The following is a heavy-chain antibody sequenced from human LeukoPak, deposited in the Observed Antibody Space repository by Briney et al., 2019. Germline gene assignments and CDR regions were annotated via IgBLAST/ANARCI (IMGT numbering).Heavy chain of an antibody. Sequence: SGGSLRLSCAASGFTFSSYGMHWVRQAPGKGLEWVAVLWYDGSNKYYADSVKGRFTISRDNSKNTLYLQMNSLRAEDTAVYYCARGPDYGGNLAADYWGQGTLVTVSS. D-gene: IGHD4-23*01. V-gene: IGHV3-33*01. CDR3: ARGPDYGGNLAADY. CDR2: LWYDGSNK. J-gene: IGHJ4*02. CDR1: GFTFSSYG.